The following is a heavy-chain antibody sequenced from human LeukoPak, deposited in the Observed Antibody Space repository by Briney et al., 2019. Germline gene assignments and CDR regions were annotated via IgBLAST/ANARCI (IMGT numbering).Heavy chain of an antibody. CDR3: ARGGPFLSSDYYSTFEY. D-gene: IGHD3-22*01. CDR2: IYTSGST. CDR1: GASISSGSYY. Sequence: SQTLSLTCTVSGASISSGSYYWSWIRQPAGKGLEWIGRIYTSGSTNYNPSLKSRVTISVDTSKNQFSLKLSSVTAADTAVYYCARGGPFLSSDYYSTFEYWGQGSLVTVSS. V-gene: IGHV4-61*02. J-gene: IGHJ4*02.